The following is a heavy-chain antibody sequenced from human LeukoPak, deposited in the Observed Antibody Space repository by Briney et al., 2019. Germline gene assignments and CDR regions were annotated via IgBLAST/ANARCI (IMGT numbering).Heavy chain of an antibody. J-gene: IGHJ4*01. CDR1: GYTFTSYA. D-gene: IGHD1-26*01. CDR2: INAGSGNT. V-gene: IGHV1-3*01. CDR3: ARDGEYSGSYYDY. Sequence: ASVKVSCKASGYTFTSYAMHWVRQAPGQRLEWMGWINAGSGNTKYSQKFQGRVTITRDTSASTAYMELSSLRSEDTAVYYCARDGEYSGSYYDYWGQGTLVTVSS.